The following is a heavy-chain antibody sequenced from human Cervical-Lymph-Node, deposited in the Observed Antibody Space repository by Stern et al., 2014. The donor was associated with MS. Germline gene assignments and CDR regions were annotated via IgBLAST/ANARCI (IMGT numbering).Heavy chain of an antibody. D-gene: IGHD2-8*01. CDR3: ARDKMHAFDY. Sequence: QVQLVESGTEVKKPGASLIVSCKASGYTFTSYGISWVRQAPGQGLEWVGWISADSGTTRYAQNLRDRITLTRDTSTGTVYMELRTLRSEDTAVYYCARDKMHAFDYWGQGTQVSVSS. CDR1: GYTFTSYG. V-gene: IGHV1-18*01. J-gene: IGHJ4*02. CDR2: ISADSGTT.